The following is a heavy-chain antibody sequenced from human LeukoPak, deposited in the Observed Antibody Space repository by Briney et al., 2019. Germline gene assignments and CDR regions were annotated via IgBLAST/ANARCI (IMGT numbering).Heavy chain of an antibody. D-gene: IGHD2-2*01. CDR1: GDSIRSYY. CDR3: ARLPYCSTTSCYYWFDP. J-gene: IGHJ5*02. Sequence: SETLSLTCTVSGDSIRSYYWSWLRQPPGQGLEWIGYIYYSGSTKYNPSLKSRVTISVDTSKNQFSLKLSSVTAADTAVYYCARLPYCSTTSCYYWFDPWGQGTLVTVSS. V-gene: IGHV4-59*08. CDR2: IYYSGST.